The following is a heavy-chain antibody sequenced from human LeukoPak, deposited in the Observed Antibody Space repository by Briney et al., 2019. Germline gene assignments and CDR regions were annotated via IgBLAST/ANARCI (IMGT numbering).Heavy chain of an antibody. CDR2: ISSSSSYI. CDR3: ARALAAAADY. V-gene: IGHV3-21*01. J-gene: IGHJ4*02. D-gene: IGHD6-13*01. Sequence: GVSLRLSCAASGFTFSSYSMNWVRQAPGKGLEWVSYISSSSSYIYYADSVKGRFTISRDNAKNSLYLQMNSLRAEDTAVYYCARALAAAADYWGQGTLVTVSS. CDR1: GFTFSSYS.